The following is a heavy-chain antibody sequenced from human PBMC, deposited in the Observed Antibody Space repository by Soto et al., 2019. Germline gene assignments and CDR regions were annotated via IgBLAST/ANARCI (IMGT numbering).Heavy chain of an antibody. J-gene: IGHJ4*02. D-gene: IGHD5-18*01. CDR1: GDSVSSNSAA. V-gene: IGHV6-1*01. CDR3: ARGGPDTAMENYFDY. Sequence: SQNLSLTCAISGDSVSSNSAAWNWIRQSPSRGLEWLGRTYYRSKWYNDYAVSVKSRITINPDTSKNQFSLQLNSVTPEDTAVYYCARGGPDTAMENYFDYWGQGTLVTVSS. CDR2: TYYRSKWYN.